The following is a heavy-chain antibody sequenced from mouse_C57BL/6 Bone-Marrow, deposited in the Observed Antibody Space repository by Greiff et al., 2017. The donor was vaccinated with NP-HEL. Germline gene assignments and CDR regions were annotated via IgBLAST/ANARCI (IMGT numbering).Heavy chain of an antibody. V-gene: IGHV1-55*01. CDR1: GYTFTSYW. CDR2: IYPGSGST. CDR3: ATTVVAYYFDY. J-gene: IGHJ2*01. Sequence: QVHVKQSGAELVKPGASVKMSCKASGYTFTSYWITWVKQRPGQGLEWIGDIYPGSGSTNYNEKYKSKATLTVDTSSSTAYMQLSSLTSEDSAVYYCATTVVAYYFDYWGQGTTLTVSS. D-gene: IGHD1-1*01.